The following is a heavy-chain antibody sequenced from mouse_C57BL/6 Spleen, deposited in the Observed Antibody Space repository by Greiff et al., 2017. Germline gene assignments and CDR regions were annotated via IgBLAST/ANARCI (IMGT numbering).Heavy chain of an antibody. CDR2: IYPSDSET. V-gene: IGHV1-61*01. J-gene: IGHJ4*01. CDR3: ATGAPPDYCDMDY. Sequence: VQLQQPGAELVRPGSSVKLSCKASGYTFTSYWMDWVKQRPGQGLEWIGNIYPSDSETHYNQKFKDKATLTVDKSSSTAYMQLNSLTSEDSAVYYGATGAPPDYCDMDYWGKGTSVTVSS. D-gene: IGHD1-3*01. CDR1: GYTFTSYW.